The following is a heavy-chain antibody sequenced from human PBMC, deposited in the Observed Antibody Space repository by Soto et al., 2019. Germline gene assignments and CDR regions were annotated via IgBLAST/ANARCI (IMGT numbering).Heavy chain of an antibody. D-gene: IGHD3-22*01. V-gene: IGHV1-46*01. CDR3: ARVSGNYYYDSSGYHAFDI. CDR1: GYTFTSYY. J-gene: IGHJ3*02. CDR2: INPSGGST. Sequence: GASVKVSCKASGYTFTSYYMHWVRQAPGQGLEWMGIINPSGGSTSYAQKFQGRVTMTGDTSTSTVYMELSSLRSEDTAVYYCARVSGNYYYDSSGYHAFDIWGQGTMVTVSS.